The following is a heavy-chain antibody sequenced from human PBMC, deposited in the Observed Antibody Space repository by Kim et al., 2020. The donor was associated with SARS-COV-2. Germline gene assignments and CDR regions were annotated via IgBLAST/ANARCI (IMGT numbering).Heavy chain of an antibody. CDR1: GGSFSGYY. V-gene: IGHV4-34*01. D-gene: IGHD1-1*01. J-gene: IGHJ4*02. Sequence: SETLSLTCAVYGGSFSGYYWSWIRHPPGKGLEWIGEINHSGSTNYNPSLKSRVTISVDTSKNQFSLKLSSVTAADTAVYYCARGSPGNVDYWGQGTLVTVSS. CDR3: ARGSPGNVDY. CDR2: INHSGST.